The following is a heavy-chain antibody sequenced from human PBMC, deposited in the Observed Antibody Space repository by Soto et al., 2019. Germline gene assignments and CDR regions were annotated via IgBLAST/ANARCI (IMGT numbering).Heavy chain of an antibody. Sequence: SVTMSLTCTVAGGYISSSIYYWGWIKKPPGKGLEWIGSIYYSGSTYYNPSLKSRVTISVDTSKNQFSLRAEDTAVYYCAREKADSDILIGYRHFDYWGQGTLVTVSS. J-gene: IGHJ4*02. D-gene: IGHD3-9*01. V-gene: IGHV4-39*02. CDR3: AREKADSDILIGYRHFDY. CDR2: IYYSGST. CDR1: GGYISSSIYY.